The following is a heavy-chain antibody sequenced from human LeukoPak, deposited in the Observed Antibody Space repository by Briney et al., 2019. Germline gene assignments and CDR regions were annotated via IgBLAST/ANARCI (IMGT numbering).Heavy chain of an antibody. J-gene: IGHJ4*02. CDR3: TRGEDYVVEVTATTWTLFDY. CDR2: IIPIFATA. D-gene: IGHD2-15*01. CDR1: GGTFSNLG. V-gene: IGHV1-69*01. Sequence: SVKVSCKASGGTFSNLGISWVRQAPGHGLEWMGGIIPIFATATYAQKFQGRVTITADDSTSTAYMELRSLRSDDTAVYYCTRGEDYVVEVTATTWTLFDYWGQGTLVTVSS.